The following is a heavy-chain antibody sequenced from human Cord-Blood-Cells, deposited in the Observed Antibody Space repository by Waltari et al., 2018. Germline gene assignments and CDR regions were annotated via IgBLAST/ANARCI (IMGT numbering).Heavy chain of an antibody. CDR3: ARVRDSGSYYYLYYFDY. D-gene: IGHD1-26*01. J-gene: IGHJ4*02. CDR2: INHSGST. V-gene: IGHV4-34*01. Sequence: QVQLQQWGAGLLKPSETLSLTCAVYGGSFSGYYWSWIRQPPGKGLEWIGEINHSGSTTDNPSLKSRVTISVDTSKNQFSLKLSSVTAADTAVYYCARVRDSGSYYYLYYFDYWGQGTLVTVSS. CDR1: GGSFSGYY.